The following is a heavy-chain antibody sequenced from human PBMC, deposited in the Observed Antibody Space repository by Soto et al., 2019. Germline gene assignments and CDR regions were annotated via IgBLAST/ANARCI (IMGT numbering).Heavy chain of an antibody. CDR3: ASDPYDSKTHYGMDV. D-gene: IGHD3-22*01. CDR2: IYYSGST. CDR1: GGSISSGGYY. V-gene: IGHV4-31*03. J-gene: IGHJ6*02. Sequence: QVQLQESGPGLVKPSQTLSLTCTVSGGSISSGGYYWSWIRQHPGKGMEWIGYIYYSGSTYYNPSLKSRVTISVDTSKNQFSLKLSSVTAADTAVYYCASDPYDSKTHYGMDVWGQGTTVTVSS.